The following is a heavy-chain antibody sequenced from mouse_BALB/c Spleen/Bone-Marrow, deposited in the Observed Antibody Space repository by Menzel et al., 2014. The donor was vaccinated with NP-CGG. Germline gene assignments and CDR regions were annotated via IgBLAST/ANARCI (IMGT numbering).Heavy chain of an antibody. Sequence: VKLMESGPELMKPGASVKISCKATGYTFSSYWIEWVKQRPGHGLEWIGEILPGSGNTHYNEKFKGKATFTADTSSNTDYMQLSSLTSEDSAVYYCTRQGFACWGQGTLVTVSA. CDR1: GYTFSSYW. CDR3: TRQGFAC. CDR2: ILPGSGNT. V-gene: IGHV1-9*01. J-gene: IGHJ3*01.